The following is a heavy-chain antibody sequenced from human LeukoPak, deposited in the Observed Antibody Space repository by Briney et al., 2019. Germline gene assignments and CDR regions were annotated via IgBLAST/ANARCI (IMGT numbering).Heavy chain of an antibody. V-gene: IGHV1-18*01. CDR3: ARREQSYGSLVDY. CDR2: INPYNDKT. J-gene: IGHJ4*02. CDR1: GYPFNSYA. D-gene: IGHD3-10*01. Sequence: ASVKVSCKASGYPFNSYAITWVRQAPGEGLEWIGWINPYNDKTYCAQKVQGRVTMTIDKSTSTAYMELRSLRSDETAVYYCARREQSYGSLVDYWGQGTLVTVSS.